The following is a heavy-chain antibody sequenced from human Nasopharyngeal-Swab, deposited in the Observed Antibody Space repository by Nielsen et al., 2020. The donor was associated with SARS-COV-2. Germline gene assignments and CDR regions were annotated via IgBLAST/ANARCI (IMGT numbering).Heavy chain of an antibody. Sequence: LKISCAASGFTFEDYAMHWVRQAPGKGLEWVSGISWNSGSLGYADSVKGRFTISRDNAKNSLYLQMNSLRAEDTALYYCAGIAGAGGPFDYWGQGTLVTVSS. CDR2: ISWNSGSL. CDR1: GFTFEDYA. CDR3: AGIAGAGGPFDY. J-gene: IGHJ4*02. V-gene: IGHV3-9*01. D-gene: IGHD6-19*01.